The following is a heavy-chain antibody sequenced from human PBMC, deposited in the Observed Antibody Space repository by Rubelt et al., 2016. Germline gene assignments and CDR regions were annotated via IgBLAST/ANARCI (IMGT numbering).Heavy chain of an antibody. Sequence: SGSTYYNPSLKSRVTISVDKSKNQFSLKLGSVTAADTAVYYCARGYYDFWSGYPTHYGMDVWGQGTTVTVSS. D-gene: IGHD3-3*01. CDR2: SGST. CDR3: ARGYYDFWSGYPTHYGMDV. J-gene: IGHJ6*02. V-gene: IGHV4-39*07.